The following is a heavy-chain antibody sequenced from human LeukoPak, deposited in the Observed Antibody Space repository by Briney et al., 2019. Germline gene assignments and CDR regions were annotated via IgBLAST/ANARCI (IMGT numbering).Heavy chain of an antibody. J-gene: IGHJ5*02. Sequence: ASVKVSCKASGYTFTGYYMHWVRQAPGQGLEWMGWINPNSGGTNYAQKFQGRVTMTRDTSISTAYMELSRLRSDDTAVYYCARARGYYDFWSIGGPWGQGTLVTVSS. CDR3: ARARGYYDFWSIGGP. V-gene: IGHV1-2*02. CDR1: GYTFTGYY. CDR2: INPNSGGT. D-gene: IGHD3-3*01.